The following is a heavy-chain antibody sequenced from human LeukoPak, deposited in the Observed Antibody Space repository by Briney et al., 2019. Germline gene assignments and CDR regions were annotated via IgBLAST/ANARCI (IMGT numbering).Heavy chain of an antibody. V-gene: IGHV1-2*02. CDR2: INPNSGGT. CDR1: GYTFTVYY. CDR3: ALSSGGLDFQH. D-gene: IGHD2-15*01. J-gene: IGHJ1*01. Sequence: ASVKVSCKASGYTFTVYYMHWGPQAPGQGLEWMGWINPNSGGTNYAQKFQGRVTMTRDTSISTAYMELSRLRSDDTAVYYCALSSGGLDFQHWGQGTLVTVSS.